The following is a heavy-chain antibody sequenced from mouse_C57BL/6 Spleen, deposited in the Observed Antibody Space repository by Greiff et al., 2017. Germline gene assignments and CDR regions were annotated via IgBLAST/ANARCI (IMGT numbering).Heavy chain of an antibody. J-gene: IGHJ4*01. CDR1: GYTFTSYW. D-gene: IGHD1-2*01. CDR3: AAKYDYGAMDY. V-gene: IGHV1-72*01. CDR2: IDPNSGGT. Sequence: QVHVKQPGAELVKPGASVKLSCKASGYTFTSYWMHWVKQRPGRGLEWIGRIDPNSGGTKYNEKFKSKATLTVDKPSSTAYVQLSSLTSEDSAVYYCAAKYDYGAMDYWGQGTSVTVSS.